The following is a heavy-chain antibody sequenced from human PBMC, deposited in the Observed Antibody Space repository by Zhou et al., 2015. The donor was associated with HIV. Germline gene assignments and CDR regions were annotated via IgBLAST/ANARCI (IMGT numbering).Heavy chain of an antibody. CDR1: GGTFSSYA. CDR3: ARSESSTSCYGGFYVYWFDP. V-gene: IGHV1-69*01. J-gene: IGHJ5*02. Sequence: QVQLVQSGAEVKKPGSSVKVSCKASGGTFSSYAISWVRQAPGQGLEWMGGIIPIFGTANYAQKFQGRVTITADESTSTAYMELSSLRSEDTAVYYCARSESSTSCYGGFYVYWFDPWGQGTLVTVSS. CDR2: IIPIFGTA. D-gene: IGHD2-2*01.